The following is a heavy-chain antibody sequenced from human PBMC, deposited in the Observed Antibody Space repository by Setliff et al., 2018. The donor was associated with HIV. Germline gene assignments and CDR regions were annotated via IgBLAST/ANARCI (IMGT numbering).Heavy chain of an antibody. J-gene: IGHJ4*02. Sequence: SETLSLTCTVSGGSISTYFWTWIRQPPGKGLEWIGYIYYRGSTDYNPSLKSRVTISIDTSKNQCSLKLSSVTAADTAVYYCARSVDTTLVPAYYFDYWGQGTLVTVSS. V-gene: IGHV4-59*01. CDR2: IYYRGST. CDR1: GGSISTYF. CDR3: ARSVDTTLVPAYYFDY. D-gene: IGHD5-12*01.